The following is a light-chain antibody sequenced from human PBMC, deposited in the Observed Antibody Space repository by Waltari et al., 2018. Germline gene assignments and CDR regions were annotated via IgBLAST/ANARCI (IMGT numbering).Light chain of an antibody. V-gene: IGKV3-20*01. CDR1: QSVSGY. Sequence: EIVFTQSPGTMPLSPGERATLSCRASQSVSGYLAWYQQKPGQAPRLLIYGASSRATGIPDRFSGSGSGTDFILTISRLEPEDFAVYFCQQYDISPKTFGQGTKVEIK. CDR2: GAS. J-gene: IGKJ1*01. CDR3: QQYDISPKT.